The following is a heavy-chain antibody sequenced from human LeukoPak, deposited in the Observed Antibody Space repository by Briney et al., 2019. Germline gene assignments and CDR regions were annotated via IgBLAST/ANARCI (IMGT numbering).Heavy chain of an antibody. V-gene: IGHV4-61*02. D-gene: IGHD3-10*01. CDR2: IYPSGST. CDR3: AREGSGSYYDPYHYYMDV. J-gene: IGHJ6*03. CDR1: GGSISSSSYY. Sequence: SETLSLTCTVSGGSISSSSYYWGWIRQPAGKGLEWIGRIYPSGSTNYNPSLKSRVTILVDTSKNQFSLKLNSVTAADTAVYYCAREGSGSYYDPYHYYMDVWGKGTTVTISS.